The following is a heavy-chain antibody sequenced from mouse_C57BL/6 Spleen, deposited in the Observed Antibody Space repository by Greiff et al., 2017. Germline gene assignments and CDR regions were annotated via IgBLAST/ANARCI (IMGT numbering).Heavy chain of an antibody. Sequence: QVQLQQSGAELVKPGASVKISCKASGYAFSSYWMNWVKQRPGKGIEWIGQIYPGDGDTNYNGKFKGKATLTADKSSSTAYMQLSSLTSEDSAVYFCARTGTGGDYFDYWGQGTTLTVSS. J-gene: IGHJ2*01. CDR1: GYAFSSYW. D-gene: IGHD4-1*01. V-gene: IGHV1-80*01. CDR2: IYPGDGDT. CDR3: ARTGTGGDYFDY.